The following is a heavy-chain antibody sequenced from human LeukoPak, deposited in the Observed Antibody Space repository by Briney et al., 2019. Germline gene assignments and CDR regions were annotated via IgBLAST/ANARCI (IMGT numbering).Heavy chain of an antibody. CDR3: ARVRGYYYYYYYYYTDV. CDR2: INWNGGST. V-gene: IGHV3-20*04. Sequence: GGSLRLSCAASGFTFDDYGMSWVRQAPGKGLEWVSGINWNGGSTGYADSVKGRFTISRDNAKNSLYLQMNSLRAEDTALYYCARVRGYYYYYYYYYTDVWGKGTTVTVSS. D-gene: IGHD3-22*01. J-gene: IGHJ6*03. CDR1: GFTFDDYG.